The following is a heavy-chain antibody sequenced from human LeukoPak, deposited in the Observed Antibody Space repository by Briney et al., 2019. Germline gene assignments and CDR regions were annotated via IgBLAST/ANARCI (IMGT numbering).Heavy chain of an antibody. CDR1: GYTFTNYA. Sequence: GASVKASCKASGYTFTNYAMNCVRQAPGQGLEWMGWMNTNTGNPTYAQGFTGRFVFSLDTSVSTAYLQISSLKTEDTAVYYCAVLSYDSSGYYYPFDYWGQGTLVTVSS. V-gene: IGHV7-4-1*02. D-gene: IGHD3-22*01. J-gene: IGHJ4*02. CDR3: AVLSYDSSGYYYPFDY. CDR2: MNTNTGNP.